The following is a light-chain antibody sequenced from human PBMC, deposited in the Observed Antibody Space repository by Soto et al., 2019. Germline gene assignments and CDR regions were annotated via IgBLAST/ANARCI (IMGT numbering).Light chain of an antibody. CDR1: SGSIASNY. V-gene: IGLV6-57*01. CDR2: EDN. J-gene: IGLJ3*02. Sequence: NFMLTQPHSVSESPGKTVIISCTRSSGSIASNYVQWYQQRPGSSPTTVIYEDNQRPSGVPDRFSGSIDSSSNSASLTISGQETEEEADYYCQSYDATNQVFGGGTKLTVL. CDR3: QSYDATNQV.